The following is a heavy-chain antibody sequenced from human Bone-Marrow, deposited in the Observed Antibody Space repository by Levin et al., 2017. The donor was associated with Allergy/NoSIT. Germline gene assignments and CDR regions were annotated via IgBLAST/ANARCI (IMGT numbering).Heavy chain of an antibody. CDR2: ISWDGGST. D-gene: IGHD3-10*01. CDR3: ATLSNAGSGNAFDI. CDR1: GFTFDDYT. J-gene: IGHJ3*02. V-gene: IGHV3-43*01. Sequence: GESLKISCAASGFTFDDYTMHWVRQAPGKGLEWVSLISWDGGSTYYADSVKGRFTISRDNSKNSLYLQMNSLRTEDTALYYCATLSNAGSGNAFDIWGQGTMVTVSS.